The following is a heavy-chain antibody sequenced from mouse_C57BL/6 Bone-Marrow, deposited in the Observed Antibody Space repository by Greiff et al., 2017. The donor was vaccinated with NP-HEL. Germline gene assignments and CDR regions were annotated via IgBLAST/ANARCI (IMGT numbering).Heavy chain of an antibody. V-gene: IGHV6-6*01. J-gene: IGHJ1*03. CDR3: TRAITTVVDWYFDV. D-gene: IGHD1-1*01. CDR1: GFTFSDAW. CDR2: IRNKANNHAT. Sequence: EVQLQESGGGLVQPGGSMKLSCAASGFTFSDAWMDWVRQSPEKGLEWVAEIRNKANNHATYYAESVKGRFTISRDDSKSSVYLQMNSLRAEDTGIYYCTRAITTVVDWYFDVWGTGTTVTVSS.